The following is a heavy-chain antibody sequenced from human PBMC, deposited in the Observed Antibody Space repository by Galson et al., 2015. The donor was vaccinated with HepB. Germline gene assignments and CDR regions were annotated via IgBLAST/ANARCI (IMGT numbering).Heavy chain of an antibody. V-gene: IGHV5-10-1*01. CDR1: GYSFTSYW. CDR3: ARHTPPLADYYYGMDV. Sequence: QSGAEVKKPGESLRISCKGSGYSFTSYWITWVRQMPGKGLEWMGRIDPSGSYTNYSPSFQGHVTISADKSISTAYLQWSSLKASDTAMYYCARHTPPLADYYYGMDVWGQGTTVTVSS. CDR2: IDPSGSYT. J-gene: IGHJ6*02. D-gene: IGHD3-16*01.